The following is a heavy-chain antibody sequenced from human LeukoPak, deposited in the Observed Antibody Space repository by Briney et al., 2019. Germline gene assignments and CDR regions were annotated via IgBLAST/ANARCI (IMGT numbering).Heavy chain of an antibody. D-gene: IGHD3-9*01. CDR3: ARHLYDKTGRPLDS. V-gene: IGHV4-39*01. Sequence: SGTLSLTCSVSGDSINSGVSYWAWIRQPPGKGLEWIGTIYYSGSAGSTYYNPSLKSRVTISVDTSKNQFSLNLSSVTAADTAIYYCARHLYDKTGRPLDSWGQGTLVTVSS. CDR2: IYYSGSAGST. CDR1: GDSINSGVSY. J-gene: IGHJ4*02.